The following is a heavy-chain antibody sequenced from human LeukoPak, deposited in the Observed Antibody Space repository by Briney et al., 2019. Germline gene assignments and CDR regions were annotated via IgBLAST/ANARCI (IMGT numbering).Heavy chain of an antibody. D-gene: IGHD6-13*01. Sequence: GSLRLSCAASGFTVSSNYMSWVRQAPGKGLEWIGEINHSGSTNYNPSLKSRVTISVDTSKNQFSLKLNSVTAADTAVYYCARARYSSSLYWYFEYWGQGTLVTVSS. CDR1: GFTVSSNY. V-gene: IGHV4-34*01. J-gene: IGHJ4*02. CDR2: INHSGST. CDR3: ARARYSSSLYWYFEY.